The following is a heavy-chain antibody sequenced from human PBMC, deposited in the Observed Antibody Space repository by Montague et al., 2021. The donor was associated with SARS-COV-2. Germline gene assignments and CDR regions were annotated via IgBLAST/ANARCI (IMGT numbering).Heavy chain of an antibody. V-gene: IGHV3-9*01. CDR1: GFTFGDYA. CDR3: AKDSGSYDGFANYYFDY. Sequence: SLRLSCAASGFTFGDYAMHWVRQAPGKGLEWVSGISWNSGSIGYADSVKGRFTISRDNAKNSLYLQMNSLRAEDTALYYCAKDSGSYDGFANYYFDYWGQGTLVTVSS. D-gene: IGHD1-26*01. J-gene: IGHJ4*02. CDR2: ISWNSGSI.